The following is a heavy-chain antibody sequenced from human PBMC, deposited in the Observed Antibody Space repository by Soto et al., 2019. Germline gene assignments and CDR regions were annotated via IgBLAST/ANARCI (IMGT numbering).Heavy chain of an antibody. V-gene: IGHV3-74*01. CDR3: VRTSLVVVAATRDDY. CDR1: GFTFSSYW. CDR2: INSDGSST. D-gene: IGHD2-15*01. J-gene: IGHJ4*02. Sequence: EVQLVESGGGLVQPGGSLRLSCAASGFTFSSYWMHWVRQAPGKGLVLVSRINSDGSSTSYEDSAQGRVTISSDTAKNTLYLHMNSRRAEDTAVYYCVRTSLVVVAATRDDYLGQGTLVTVSS.